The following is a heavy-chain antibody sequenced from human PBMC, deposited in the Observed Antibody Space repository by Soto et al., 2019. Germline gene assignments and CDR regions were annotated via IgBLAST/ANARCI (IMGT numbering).Heavy chain of an antibody. CDR1: GGTFSPYT. Sequence: QVQLVQSGAEVKKPGSSVKVSCKASGGTFSPYTINWVRQAPGQGLEWMGRIIPFHGVTNYAQKFQARVTITADKSTRTAYIELSGLRFEDTAMYYCTRDLEITVSTLSFGGFWGRGTLVTVSS. CDR2: IIPFHGVT. CDR3: TRDLEITVSTLSFGGF. V-gene: IGHV1-69*08. D-gene: IGHD3-10*01. J-gene: IGHJ4*02.